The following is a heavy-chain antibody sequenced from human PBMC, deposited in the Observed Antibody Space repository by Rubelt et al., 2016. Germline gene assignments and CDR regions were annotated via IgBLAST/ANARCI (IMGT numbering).Heavy chain of an antibody. Sequence: RQAAGEGLEWVANIKKDGSEKYYVDSVKGRFTISRDNSKNTLYLQMNSLRAEDTAVYYCAKAAEYCSSTSCYTGSALYYYYGMDVWGQGTTVTVSS. J-gene: IGHJ6*02. D-gene: IGHD2-2*02. CDR2: IKKDGSEK. V-gene: IGHV3-7*01. CDR3: AKAAEYCSSTSCYTGSALYYYYGMDV.